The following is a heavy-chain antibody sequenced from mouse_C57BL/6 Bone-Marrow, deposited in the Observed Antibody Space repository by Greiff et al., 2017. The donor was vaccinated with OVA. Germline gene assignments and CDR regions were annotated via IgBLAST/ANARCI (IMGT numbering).Heavy chain of an antibody. D-gene: IGHD2-1*01. CDR1: GYAFSSSW. J-gene: IGHJ2*01. CDR3: ARWIYGNYVEDY. CDR2: IYPGDGDT. V-gene: IGHV1-82*01. Sequence: QVQLQQSGPELVKPGASVKISCKASGYAFSSSWMNWVKQRPGKGLEWIGRIYPGDGDTNYNGKFKGKATLTADKSSSTAYLQLSSLTSEDSAVYYCARWIYGNYVEDYWGQGTTLTVSS.